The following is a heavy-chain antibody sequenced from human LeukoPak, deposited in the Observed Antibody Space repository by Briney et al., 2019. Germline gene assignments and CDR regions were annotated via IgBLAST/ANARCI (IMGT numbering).Heavy chain of an antibody. CDR2: ISPDGSNK. Sequence: GRSLRLSCAASGYTFSSHGMHWVRQAPGKGLEWVAGISPDGSNKLYADSVKGRSTISRDNSANTLYLQMNSLRAEDTAVYYCARSSGYNHFDYWGQGTLVTVSS. J-gene: IGHJ4*02. D-gene: IGHD6-19*01. V-gene: IGHV3-30*03. CDR3: ARSSGYNHFDY. CDR1: GYTFSSHG.